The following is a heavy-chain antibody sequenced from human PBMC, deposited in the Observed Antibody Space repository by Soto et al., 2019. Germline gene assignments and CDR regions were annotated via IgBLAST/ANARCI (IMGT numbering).Heavy chain of an antibody. D-gene: IGHD3-3*01. CDR1: EYTFTTYA. J-gene: IGHJ4*02. V-gene: IGHV1-3*04. CDR3: ARGVDYDFRSGYYNYIDY. CDR2: INTGNGNT. Sequence: ASVKVSCKXSEYTFTTYAIHWVRQAPGQRLEWMGWINTGNGNTKYSQKFQGRVTITRDTSASTAYMELSSLRSEDTAVYYCARGVDYDFRSGYYNYIDYWGQGTLVTVSS.